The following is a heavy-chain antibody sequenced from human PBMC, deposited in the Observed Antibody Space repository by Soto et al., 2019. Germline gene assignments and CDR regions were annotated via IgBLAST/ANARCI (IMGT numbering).Heavy chain of an antibody. CDR3: TIVPYYYDSSGRGTLHDY. V-gene: IGHV3-15*01. CDR1: GFTFSNAW. Sequence: EVQLVESGGGLVKPGGSLRLSCAASGFTFSNAWMSWVRQAPGKGLEWVGRIKSKTDGGTTDYAAPVKGRFTISRDDSKNTLYLQMNSLKTEDTAVYYCTIVPYYYDSSGRGTLHDYWGQGTLVTVSS. J-gene: IGHJ4*02. D-gene: IGHD3-22*01. CDR2: IKSKTDGGTT.